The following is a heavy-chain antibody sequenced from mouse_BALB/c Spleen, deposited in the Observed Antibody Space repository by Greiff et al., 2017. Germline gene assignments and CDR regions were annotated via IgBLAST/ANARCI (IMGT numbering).Heavy chain of an antibody. CDR2: IDPENGNT. D-gene: IGHD2-1*01. V-gene: IGHV14-1*02. J-gene: IGHJ1*01. Sequence: VQLKESGAELVRPGALVKLSCKASGFNIKDYYMHWVKQRPEQGLEWIGWIDPENGNTIYDPKFQGKASITADTSSNTAYLQLSSLTSEDTAVYYCARWGNYWYFDVWGAGTTVTVSS. CDR1: GFNIKDYY. CDR3: ARWGNYWYFDV.